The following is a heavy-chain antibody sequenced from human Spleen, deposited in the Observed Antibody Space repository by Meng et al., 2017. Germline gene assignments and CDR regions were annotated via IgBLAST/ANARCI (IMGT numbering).Heavy chain of an antibody. CDR1: GYTFTAYY. V-gene: IGHV1-2*06. D-gene: IGHD2-21*01. CDR2: INPNSGST. CDR3: AKALGWGSSPDY. J-gene: IGHJ4*02. Sequence: QVQLVQSGAEVKKPGVSVKVSCKASGYTFTAYYMHWVRQAPGQGLEWMGRINPNSGSTNYAQKFQGRVIMTRDTSISTAYMELSSLGFDDTAVYYCAKALGWGSSPDYWGQGILVTVSS.